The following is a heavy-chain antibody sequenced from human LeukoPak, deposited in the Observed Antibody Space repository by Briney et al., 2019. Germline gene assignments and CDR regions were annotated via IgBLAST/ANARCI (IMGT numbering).Heavy chain of an antibody. CDR3: ARWGKYYYDSSGYYY. CDR1: GYTFANYG. CDR2: ISPYNGNT. V-gene: IGHV1-18*01. Sequence: ASVKVSCKASGYTFANYGISWVRQAPGQGLEWMGWISPYNGNTNYAQKLQGRVTMTTDTSTGTAYMELRSLRSDDTAVYYCARWGKYYYDSSGYYYWGQGTLVSVSS. J-gene: IGHJ4*02. D-gene: IGHD3-22*01.